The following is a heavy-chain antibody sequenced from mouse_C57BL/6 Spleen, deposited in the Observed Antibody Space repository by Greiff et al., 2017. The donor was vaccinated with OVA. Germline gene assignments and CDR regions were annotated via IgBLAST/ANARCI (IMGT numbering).Heavy chain of an antibody. Sequence: QVQLQQPGAELVMPGASVKLSCKASGYTFTSYWMHWVKQRPGQGLEWIGEIDPSDSYTNYNQKFKGKSTLTVDKSSSTAYMQLSSLTSEESSVDYCARSRGLSRGASFDYWGQGTTLTVSS. J-gene: IGHJ2*01. D-gene: IGHD3-1*01. CDR1: GYTFTSYW. V-gene: IGHV1-69*01. CDR2: IDPSDSYT. CDR3: ARSRGLSRGASFDY.